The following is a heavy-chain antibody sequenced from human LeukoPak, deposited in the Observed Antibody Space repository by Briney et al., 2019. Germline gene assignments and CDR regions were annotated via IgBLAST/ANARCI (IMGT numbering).Heavy chain of an antibody. D-gene: IGHD2-15*01. V-gene: IGHV3-11*04. CDR3: ARRSWSHAFDV. CDR1: GFTFSDYY. CDR2: ISGSNITI. Sequence: GRSLRLSCAASGFTFSDYYMSWIRQAPGKGLEWISHISGSNITIYYTDSVKGRFTISRDNTKKLLYLQMDSLRAEDTATYYCARRSWSHAFDVWGRGTFVTVSS. J-gene: IGHJ3*01.